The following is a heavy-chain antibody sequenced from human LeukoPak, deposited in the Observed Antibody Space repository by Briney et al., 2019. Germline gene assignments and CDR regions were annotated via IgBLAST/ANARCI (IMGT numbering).Heavy chain of an antibody. CDR2: MNPNSGNT. CDR1: GYTFTSYD. D-gene: IGHD5-24*01. J-gene: IGHJ4*02. V-gene: IGHV1-8*01. CDR3: ASSWDGYNSPFDY. Sequence: ASVKVSCKASGYTFTSYDINWVRQATGQGLEWMGWMNPNSGNTGYAQKFQGRVTITTDESTSTAYMELSSLRSEDTAVYYCASSWDGYNSPFDYWGQGTLVTVSS.